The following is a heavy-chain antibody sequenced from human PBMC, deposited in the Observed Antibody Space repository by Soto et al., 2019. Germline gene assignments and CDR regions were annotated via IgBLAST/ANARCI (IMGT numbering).Heavy chain of an antibody. Sequence: QVQLVQSGAEVKKPGSSVKVSCKASGGTFSSYTISWVRQAPGQGLEWMGRIIPILGIANYAQKFQGRVTITADKSTSTAYMELSSVSSEDTAVYYCAATSGTVTKDACDIWGQGTMVTVSS. J-gene: IGHJ3*02. CDR3: AATSGTVTKDACDI. V-gene: IGHV1-69*02. CDR2: IIPILGIA. CDR1: GGTFSSYT. D-gene: IGHD4-17*01.